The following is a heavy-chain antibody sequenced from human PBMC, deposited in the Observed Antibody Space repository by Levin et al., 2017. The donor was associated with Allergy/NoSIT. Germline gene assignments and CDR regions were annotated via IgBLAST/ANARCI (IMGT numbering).Heavy chain of an antibody. CDR2: ISGSGGST. J-gene: IGHJ3*02. D-gene: IGHD2-2*02. V-gene: IGHV3-23*01. Sequence: PGGSLRLSCAASGFTFSSYAMSWVRQAPGKGLEWVSAISGSGGSTYYADSVKGRFTISRDNSKNTLYLQMNSLRAEDTAVYYCAKDQGFVVVPAAIAAFDIWGQGTMVTVSS. CDR3: AKDQGFVVVPAAIAAFDI. CDR1: GFTFSSYA.